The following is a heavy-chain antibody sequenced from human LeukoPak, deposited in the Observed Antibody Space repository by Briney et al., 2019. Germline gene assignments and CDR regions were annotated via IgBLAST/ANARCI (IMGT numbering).Heavy chain of an antibody. CDR2: ISPRGGGT. V-gene: IGHV3-23*01. CDR1: GFTFSNHG. J-gene: IGHJ4*02. Sequence: GGTLRLSCAASGFTFSNHGMNWVRQAPGKGLEWLSGISPRGGGTYYADSVQGRFTISRDDSKNTLSLQMNSLTGEDTAVYYCAKEGLELEFDCWGQGTLVTVSS. CDR3: AKEGLELEFDC. D-gene: IGHD3-3*01.